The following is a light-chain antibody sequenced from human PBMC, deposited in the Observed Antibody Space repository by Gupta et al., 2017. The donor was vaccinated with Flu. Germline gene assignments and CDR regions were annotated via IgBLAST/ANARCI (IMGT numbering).Light chain of an antibody. Sequence: WYQHLPGTAPRLRIYNDNQRPSVVPDRFSGSKSGTSASLAIGGLQSEDEADYYCAAWDDSLTALSADGSLTGLWVFGGGTKLSVL. J-gene: IGLJ3*02. CDR3: AAWDDSLTALSADGSLTGLWV. V-gene: IGLV1-44*01. CDR2: NDN.